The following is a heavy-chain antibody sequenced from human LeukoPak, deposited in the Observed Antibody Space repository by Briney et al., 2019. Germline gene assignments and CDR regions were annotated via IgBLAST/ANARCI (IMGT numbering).Heavy chain of an antibody. CDR2: IYYSGST. Sequence: SETLSLTCTVSGGSISSCYWSWIRQPPGKGLEWIGYIYYSGSTNYNPSLQSRVTISVDTSKSQFSLKLSSVTAADTAVYYCASCSSSWAYYYYYYMDVWGKGTTVTVSS. CDR1: GGSISSCY. V-gene: IGHV4-59*01. J-gene: IGHJ6*03. CDR3: ASCSSSWAYYYYYYMDV. D-gene: IGHD6-13*01.